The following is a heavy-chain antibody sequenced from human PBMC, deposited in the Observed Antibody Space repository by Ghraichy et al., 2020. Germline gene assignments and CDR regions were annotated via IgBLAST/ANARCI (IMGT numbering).Heavy chain of an antibody. Sequence: GGSLRLSCAASGFSFNNYWMHWVRQAPGKGLVWVSRINIDGRDPIYAASVKGRFTISRDNARNTLYLQMNSLRAEDTAVYYCAREYCRGGRCFFGTGGSHFDYWGQGTLVTVSS. CDR2: INIDGRDP. CDR1: GFSFNNYW. D-gene: IGHD2-15*01. V-gene: IGHV3-74*01. J-gene: IGHJ4*02. CDR3: AREYCRGGRCFFGTGGSHFDY.